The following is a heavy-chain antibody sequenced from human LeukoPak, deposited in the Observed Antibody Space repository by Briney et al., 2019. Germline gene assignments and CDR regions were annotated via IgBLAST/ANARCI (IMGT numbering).Heavy chain of an antibody. CDR2: VSGGGDNT. CDR3: AKDPSGYCSGGTCYSVFDF. V-gene: IGHV3-23*01. J-gene: IGHJ5*01. CDR1: GFTFSSYA. Sequence: QTGGSLRLSCAASGFTFSSYAMSWVRQAPGKGLEWVSAVSGGGDNTYYADSVKGRFTISRDNSKNMLFLQMSSLRADDTAIYYCAKDPSGYCSGGTCYSVFDFWGQGTLVTVSS. D-gene: IGHD2-15*01.